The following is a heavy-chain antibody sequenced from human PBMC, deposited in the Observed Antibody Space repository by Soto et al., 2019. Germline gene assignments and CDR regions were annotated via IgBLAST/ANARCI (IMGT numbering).Heavy chain of an antibody. V-gene: IGHV4-59*08. J-gene: IGHJ4*02. CDR1: GGSISSFY. CDR3: ARGHYDYWSGYFATIDY. CDR2: IHYSGST. Sequence: SETLSLTCTVSGGSISSFYWSWIRQPPGKGLEWIGYIHYSGSTKYNPSLKSRVTISADTSKNQFSLKLSSVTAADTAVYYCARGHYDYWSGYFATIDYWGQGTRVTVSS. D-gene: IGHD3-3*01.